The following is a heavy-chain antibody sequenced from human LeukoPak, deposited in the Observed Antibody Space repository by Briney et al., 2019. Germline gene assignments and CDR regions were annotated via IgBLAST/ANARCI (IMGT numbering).Heavy chain of an antibody. V-gene: IGHV1-69*13. CDR3: ARGEAVAGPPDY. Sequence: ASVKVSCKASGGTFSSYAISWVRQAPGQGLEWMGGIIPISGTANYAQKFQGRVTITADESTSTAYMGLSSLRSEDTAVYYCARGEAVAGPPDYWGQGTLVTVSS. CDR2: IIPISGTA. D-gene: IGHD6-19*01. CDR1: GGTFSSYA. J-gene: IGHJ4*02.